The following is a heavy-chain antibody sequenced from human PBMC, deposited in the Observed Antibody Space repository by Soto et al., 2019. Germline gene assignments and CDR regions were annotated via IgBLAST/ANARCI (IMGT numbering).Heavy chain of an antibody. J-gene: IGHJ4*02. CDR3: AVIAVAVSLPLDY. Sequence: QVQLVESGGGVVQPGRSLRLSCAASGFTFSSYAMHWVRQAPGKGLEWVAVISYDGSNKYYADSVKGRFTISRDNSNNTLYLQMNSLRAEDTAVYYCAVIAVAVSLPLDYWGQGTLVTVSS. D-gene: IGHD6-19*01. CDR2: ISYDGSNK. CDR1: GFTFSSYA. V-gene: IGHV3-30-3*01.